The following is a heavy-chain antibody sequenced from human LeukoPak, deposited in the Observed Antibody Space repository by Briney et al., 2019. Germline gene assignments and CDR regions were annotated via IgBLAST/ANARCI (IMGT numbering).Heavy chain of an antibody. Sequence: PGGSLRLSCAASGFTFSDNWMHWVRQAPGKGLVWVSVISSDGRSTIYADSVKGRFTISRDNAKNTLYLQMDSLRVEDTAVYYCVKALYDSGGYYYAYWGRGTLVTVSS. J-gene: IGHJ4*02. CDR3: VKALYDSGGYYYAY. V-gene: IGHV3-74*01. D-gene: IGHD3-22*01. CDR2: ISSDGRST. CDR1: GFTFSDNW.